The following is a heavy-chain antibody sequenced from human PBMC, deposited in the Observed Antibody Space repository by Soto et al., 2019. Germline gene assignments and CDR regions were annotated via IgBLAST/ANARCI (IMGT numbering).Heavy chain of an antibody. J-gene: IGHJ4*02. D-gene: IGHD3-22*01. CDR2: ISGSGVST. CDR1: GFTFSSYA. CDR3: AKDPRRQYYYDSSDDYDDY. V-gene: IGHV3-23*01. Sequence: GGSLRLSCAASGFTFSSYAMGWVRQAPGKGLDWVSTISGSGVSTYYADFVKGRFTISRDNSKNTLYLQMNNLRAEDTAVYYCAKDPRRQYYYDSSDDYDDYWGQGTPVTVSS.